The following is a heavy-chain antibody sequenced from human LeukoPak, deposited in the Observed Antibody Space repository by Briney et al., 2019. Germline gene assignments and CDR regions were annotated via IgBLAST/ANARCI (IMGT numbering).Heavy chain of an antibody. CDR2: IYPRDSDT. D-gene: IGHD1-1*01. J-gene: IGHJ4*02. Sequence: GESLKISCKGSGYRFTNYWIGWVRQMPGKGLEWMGIIYPRDSDTRYSPSFQGQVTISADKSISTAYLQWSSLKASDTAMYYCAKMGIRAGTFDYWGQATLVTVSS. V-gene: IGHV5-51*01. CDR3: AKMGIRAGTFDY. CDR1: GYRFTNYW.